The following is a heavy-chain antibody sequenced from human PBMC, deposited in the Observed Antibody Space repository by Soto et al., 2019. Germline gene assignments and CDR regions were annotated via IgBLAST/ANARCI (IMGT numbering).Heavy chain of an antibody. CDR1: GFNFSTYS. J-gene: IGHJ6*03. CDR3: ARDRGIFGVGDYYYYMDV. V-gene: IGHV3-21*01. CDR2: ITSSSTYI. Sequence: EVQLVESGGGLVKPGGSLRLSCAASGFNFSTYSMNWVRQAPGKGLEWVSSITSSSTYIYYSDSVKGRFTISRDNAKTSLYLQMNSLRAEDTAVYYCARDRGIFGVGDYYYYMDVWGKGTTVTVSS. D-gene: IGHD3-3*01.